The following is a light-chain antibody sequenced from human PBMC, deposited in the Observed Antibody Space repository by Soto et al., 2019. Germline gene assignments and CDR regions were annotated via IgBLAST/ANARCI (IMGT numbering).Light chain of an antibody. CDR3: LHDYSYPRT. V-gene: IGKV1-39*01. Sequence: DIQMTQSPSSLSASVGDRVTITCRASQSISRYLNWYQQKPGKAPNLLIYVASSLQSEVPSRFSGSGSGADFTLTIRSLQPEDSATYYCLHDYSYPRTFGQGTKVDIK. CDR2: VAS. J-gene: IGKJ1*01. CDR1: QSISRY.